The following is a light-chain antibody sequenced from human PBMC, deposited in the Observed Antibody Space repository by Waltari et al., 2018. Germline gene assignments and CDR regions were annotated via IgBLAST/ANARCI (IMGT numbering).Light chain of an antibody. CDR1: SRAVGGYNS. V-gene: IGLV2-23*02. CDR3: CSYAGSSTHVL. CDR2: DVS. Sequence: QSALTQPASVSGSPGQSITIPCTGTSRAVGGYNSVSWYQRYPDKAPKLMIYDVSKRPSGVSNRFSGSKSGNTASLTISGLQAEDEADYYCCSYAGSSTHVLFGGGTKLTVL. J-gene: IGLJ2*01.